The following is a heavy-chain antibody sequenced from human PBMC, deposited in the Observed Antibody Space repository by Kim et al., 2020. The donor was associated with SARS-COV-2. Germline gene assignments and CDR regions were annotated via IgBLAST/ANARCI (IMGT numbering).Heavy chain of an antibody. Sequence: GGSLRLSCAASGFTFSSYWMSWVRQAPGKGLEWVANIKQDGSEKYYVDSVKGRFTISRDNAKNSLYLQMNSLRAEDTAVYYCARDHYYGSGSYNYWGQGTLVTVSS. J-gene: IGHJ4*02. D-gene: IGHD3-10*01. CDR3: ARDHYYGSGSYNY. CDR2: IKQDGSEK. V-gene: IGHV3-7*01. CDR1: GFTFSSYW.